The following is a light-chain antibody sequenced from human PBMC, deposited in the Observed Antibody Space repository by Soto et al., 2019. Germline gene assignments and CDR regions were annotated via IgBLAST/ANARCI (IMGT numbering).Light chain of an antibody. Sequence: DIQMTQSPSSVSASVGDRVTITCRASQGVGTWLAWFQQKPGEAPRLLIYTASTLHSGVPSRFSGSGSGTDFTLTITSLQPEDFATYYCHQGDSFPLTFGGGTKVEVK. CDR2: TAS. CDR3: HQGDSFPLT. V-gene: IGKV1-12*01. J-gene: IGKJ4*01. CDR1: QGVGTW.